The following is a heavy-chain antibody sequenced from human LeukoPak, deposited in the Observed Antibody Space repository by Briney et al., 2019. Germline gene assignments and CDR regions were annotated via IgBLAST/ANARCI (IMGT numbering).Heavy chain of an antibody. Sequence: GRSLRLSCAASGFTFSNYGMHWVRQAPGKGLEWVAVISYDGSNKYYADSVKGRFTISRDNSKNTLYLQMNSLRAEDTAVYYCAKRGKEYYDSSGQGSYWGQGTLVTVSS. CDR3: AKRGKEYYDSSGQGSY. CDR2: ISYDGSNK. CDR1: GFTFSNYG. V-gene: IGHV3-30*18. J-gene: IGHJ4*02. D-gene: IGHD3-22*01.